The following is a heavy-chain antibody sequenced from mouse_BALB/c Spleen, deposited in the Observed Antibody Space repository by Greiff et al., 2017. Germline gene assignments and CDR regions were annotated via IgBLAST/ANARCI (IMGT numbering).Heavy chain of an antibody. CDR2: IYPGNVNT. CDR1: GYTFTSYY. Sequence: QVQLQQSGPELVKPGASVRISCKASGYTFTSYYIHWVKQRPGQGLEWIGWIYPGNVNTKYNEKFKGKATLTADKSSSTAYMQLSSLTSEDSAVYFCARGWEGNWYFDVWGAGTTVTVSS. CDR3: ARGWEGNWYFDV. J-gene: IGHJ1*01. V-gene: IGHV1S56*01. D-gene: IGHD4-1*01.